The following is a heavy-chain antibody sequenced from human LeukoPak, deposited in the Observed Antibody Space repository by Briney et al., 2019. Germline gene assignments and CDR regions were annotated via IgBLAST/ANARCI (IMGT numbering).Heavy chain of an antibody. CDR3: ATSSVMSGSLDY. V-gene: IGHV4-34*01. CDR2: INHSGST. J-gene: IGHJ4*02. D-gene: IGHD2-15*01. Sequence: SETLSLTCAVYGGSFSGYYWSWIRQPPGKGLEWIGEINHSGSTYYNPSLKSRVAISVDRSKNQFSLKLSSVTAADTAVYYCATSSVMSGSLDYWGQGTLVTVSS. CDR1: GGSFSGYY.